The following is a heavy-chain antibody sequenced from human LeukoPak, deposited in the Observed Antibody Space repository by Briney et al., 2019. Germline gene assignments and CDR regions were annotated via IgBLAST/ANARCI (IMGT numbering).Heavy chain of an antibody. V-gene: IGHV3-21*01. CDR1: EFTFISYS. J-gene: IGHJ4*02. CDR3: ARGGSYRNIEVDY. Sequence: PGGSLRLSCAASEFTFISYSRNGVGRAPGKGRGGFSSISSSSSYIYYADSVKGRFTISRDNAKNSLYLQMNSLRAEDTAVYYCARGGSYRNIEVDYWGQGTLVTVSS. D-gene: IGHD1-26*01. CDR2: ISSSSSYI.